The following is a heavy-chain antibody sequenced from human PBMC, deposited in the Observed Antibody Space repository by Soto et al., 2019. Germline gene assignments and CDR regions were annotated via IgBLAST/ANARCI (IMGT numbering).Heavy chain of an antibody. Sequence: PVVSLRLSFAASGFTFSSYSMNWVRQAPGKGLEWVSSISSSSSYIYYADSVKGRFTISRDNAKNSLYLQMNSLRAEDTAVYYCARDRMSIAARHYYYYGMDVWGQGTTVTVSS. CDR2: ISSSSSYI. D-gene: IGHD6-6*01. V-gene: IGHV3-21*01. CDR3: ARDRMSIAARHYYYYGMDV. CDR1: GFTFSSYS. J-gene: IGHJ6*02.